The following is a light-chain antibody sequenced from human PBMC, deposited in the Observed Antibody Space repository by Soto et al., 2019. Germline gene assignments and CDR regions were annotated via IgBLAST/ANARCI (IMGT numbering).Light chain of an antibody. CDR2: WAS. V-gene: IGKV4-1*01. J-gene: IGKJ1*01. CDR1: QSVLYSSNNKNY. Sequence: IVMTQSPDSLAVSLGDRATINCKSSQSVLYSSNNKNYLAWYQQKPGQPPKLLIYWASTRESGVPDRFSGSGSGTDFTLTISSLQAEDVAVYYCQQYYSTPQTFGQGTKVDIK. CDR3: QQYYSTPQT.